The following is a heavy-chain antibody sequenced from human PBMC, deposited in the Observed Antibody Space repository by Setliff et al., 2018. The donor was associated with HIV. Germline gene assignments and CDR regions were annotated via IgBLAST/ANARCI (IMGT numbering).Heavy chain of an antibody. CDR2: TFHSGIT. J-gene: IGHJ2*01. CDR3: ARDGRTKGVYSHWHFDL. CDR1: GGTISSGGSY. V-gene: IGHV4-31*03. D-gene: IGHD2-8*01. Sequence: SETLSLTCTVSGGTISSGGSYWTWIRQYPGKGLEWIGYTFHSGITYSNPTLKSRVTISVDTSKNQFSLRLRSVTAADTAVYYCARDGRTKGVYSHWHFDLWGRGTLVTVSS.